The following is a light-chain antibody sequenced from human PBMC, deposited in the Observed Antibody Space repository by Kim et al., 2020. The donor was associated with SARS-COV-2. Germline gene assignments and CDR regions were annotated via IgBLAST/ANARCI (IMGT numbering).Light chain of an antibody. CDR1: QSVLSSSNNKNY. CDR2: WAS. J-gene: IGKJ4*01. CDR3: QQYYSTPLT. V-gene: IGKV4-1*01. Sequence: DIVMTQSPDSLAVSLGEGATINRKSSQSVLSSSNNKNYLAWYQQKPGQPPKLLIHWASTREFGVPDRFSGSGSGTDFTLTISSLQAEDVAVYYCQQYYSTPLTFGGGTKVDIK.